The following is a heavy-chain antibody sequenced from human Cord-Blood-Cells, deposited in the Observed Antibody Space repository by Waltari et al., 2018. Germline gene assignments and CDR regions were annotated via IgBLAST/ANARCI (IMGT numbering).Heavy chain of an antibody. CDR1: GFTVSSNY. V-gene: IGHV3-53*01. CDR3: ARDPKEEYSSSSGLGY. J-gene: IGHJ4*02. CDR2: IYSGGST. D-gene: IGHD6-6*01. Sequence: EVQLVESGGGLIQPGGSLRLSCAASGFTVSSNYMSWVRQAPGKGLEWVSVIYSGGSTYYADSVKGRFTISRDNSKNTLYLQMNSLRAEDTAVYYCARDPKEEYSSSSGLGYWGQGTLVTVSS.